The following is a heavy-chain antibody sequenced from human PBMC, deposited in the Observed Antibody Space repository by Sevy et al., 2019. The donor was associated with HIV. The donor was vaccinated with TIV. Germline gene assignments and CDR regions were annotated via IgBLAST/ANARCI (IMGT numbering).Heavy chain of an antibody. Sequence: GGSLRLSCAASGFAFSTYDMHWVRQAPGEGLEWVAVIWFDGSKKYYADSVKGRFTISRDNSKNTLYLQMNSLRAEDTAVYYCGRGRYFDSSGYYFHWGQGTLVTVSS. J-gene: IGHJ1*01. CDR1: GFAFSTYD. CDR2: IWFDGSKK. D-gene: IGHD3-22*01. CDR3: GRGRYFDSSGYYFH. V-gene: IGHV3-33*01.